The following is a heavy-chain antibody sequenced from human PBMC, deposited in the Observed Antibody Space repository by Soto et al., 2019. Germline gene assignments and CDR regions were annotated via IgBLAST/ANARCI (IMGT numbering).Heavy chain of an antibody. Sequence: PSETLSLTGTVSGGTISSSSYYWGWIRQPPGKGLEWIGSIYYSGSTYYNPSLKSRVTISVDTSKNQFSLKLSSVTAADTAVYYCARGYDILIGYLRANSTSGMDIRGQHTTLTSSS. CDR2: IYYSGST. J-gene: IGHJ6*02. CDR1: GGTISSSSYY. CDR3: ARGYDILIGYLRANSTSGMDI. V-gene: IGHV4-39*01. D-gene: IGHD3-9*01.